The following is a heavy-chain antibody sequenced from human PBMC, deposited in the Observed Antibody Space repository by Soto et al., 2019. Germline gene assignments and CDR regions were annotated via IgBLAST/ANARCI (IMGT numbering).Heavy chain of an antibody. D-gene: IGHD2-2*01. CDR3: AHLLGGCSSKGCSPLRYDY. Sequence: SGPTLVNPTQTLTLTCTFSGFSLSTSEVGVGWNRQPPGKALEWLAFIYWDDDKRYSPSLQSRLTITKDTSKNQVVLTMTNMDPVDTATYYCAHLLGGCSSKGCSPLRYDYWGQGIPVTVSS. CDR2: IYWDDDK. J-gene: IGHJ4*02. CDR1: GFSLSTSEVG. V-gene: IGHV2-5*02.